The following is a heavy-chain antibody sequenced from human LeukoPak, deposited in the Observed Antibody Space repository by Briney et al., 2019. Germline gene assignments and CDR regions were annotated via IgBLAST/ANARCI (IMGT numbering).Heavy chain of an antibody. V-gene: IGHV3-7*01. Sequence: GGSLRLSCAASGFTFSSYWMNWVRQAPGKGLEWVANIKQDGSEKSYVDSVKGRFTISRDNAKNSLYLQMNSLRAEDTAVYYCAREASSGWSFDYWGQGTLVTVSS. CDR2: IKQDGSEK. J-gene: IGHJ4*02. D-gene: IGHD6-19*01. CDR3: AREASSGWSFDY. CDR1: GFTFSSYW.